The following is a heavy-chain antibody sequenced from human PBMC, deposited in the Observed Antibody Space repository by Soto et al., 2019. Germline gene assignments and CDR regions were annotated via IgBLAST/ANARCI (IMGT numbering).Heavy chain of an antibody. CDR1: GGSFSGYY. V-gene: IGHV4-34*01. Sequence: QVQLQQWGAGLLKPSETLSLTCAVYGGSFSGYYWSWIRQPPGKGLEWIGEINHRGSTNYNPSLKSRVTLSVDTSKNQSSLKLSSVTAADTAVYYCARVNGGSDYWGQGTLVTVSS. CDR2: INHRGST. CDR3: ARVNGGSDY. D-gene: IGHD7-27*01. J-gene: IGHJ4*02.